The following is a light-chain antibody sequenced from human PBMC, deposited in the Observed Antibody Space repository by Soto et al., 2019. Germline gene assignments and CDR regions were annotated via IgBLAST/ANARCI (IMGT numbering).Light chain of an antibody. CDR1: QSVSSN. CDR3: QQYNNWPRT. J-gene: IGKJ1*01. CDR2: GAS. Sequence: EIVMTQSPATRSVSPGERSTLSCMASQSVSSNLAWYQQKPGQAPRLLIYGASTRATGIPARFSGSGSGTEFTLTISSLQSEDFAVYYCQQYNNWPRTFGQGTKVDI. V-gene: IGKV3-15*01.